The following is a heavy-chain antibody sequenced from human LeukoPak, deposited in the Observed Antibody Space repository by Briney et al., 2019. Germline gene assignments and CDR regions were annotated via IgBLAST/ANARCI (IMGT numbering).Heavy chain of an antibody. CDR1: GFTFNSFA. J-gene: IGHJ4*02. Sequence: GGSLRLSCAASGFTFNSFAMNWVRQAPGKGLEWVSSICGSDGSSHYADFVKGRFTISRDNSKNTLHLQMNSLGAEDTAVYYCAKSLGVGGYTRYKGFDQWGQGTLVTVSS. CDR2: ICGSDGSS. CDR3: AKSLGVGGYTRYKGFDQ. D-gene: IGHD3-16*02. V-gene: IGHV3-23*01.